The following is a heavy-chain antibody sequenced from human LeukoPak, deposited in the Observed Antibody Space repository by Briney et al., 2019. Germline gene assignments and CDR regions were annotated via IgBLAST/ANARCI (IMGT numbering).Heavy chain of an antibody. CDR3: ARDTGIAAAGNYGMDV. J-gene: IGHJ6*02. CDR1: GGSISSGDYY. V-gene: IGHV4-30-4*01. D-gene: IGHD6-13*01. CDR2: IYYSGST. Sequence: KSSETLSLTCTVSGGSISSGDYYWSWIRQPPGKGLEWIGYIYYSGSTYYNPSLKSRVTISVDTSKNQFSLKLSSVTAADTAVYYCARDTGIAAAGNYGMDVWGQGTTVTVSS.